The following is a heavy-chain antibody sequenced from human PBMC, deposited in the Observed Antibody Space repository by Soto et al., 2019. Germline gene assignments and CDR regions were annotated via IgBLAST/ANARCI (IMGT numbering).Heavy chain of an antibody. Sequence: EVQLVESGGGLVQPGGSLRLSSAASGFTVSSNYMSWVRQAPGKGLEWVSVIYSGGSTYYADSVKGRFTISRHNSKTTLYLQMNSLRAEDTAVYYCARGRDCGGDCPNWFDPWGQGTLVTVSS. CDR3: ARGRDCGGDCPNWFDP. CDR1: GFTVSSNY. CDR2: IYSGGST. D-gene: IGHD2-21*02. J-gene: IGHJ5*02. V-gene: IGHV3-53*04.